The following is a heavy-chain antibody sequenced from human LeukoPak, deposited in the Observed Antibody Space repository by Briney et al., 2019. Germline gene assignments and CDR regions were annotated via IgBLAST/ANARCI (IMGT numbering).Heavy chain of an antibody. V-gene: IGHV3-23*01. CDR1: GFTFSSYA. CDR2: ISGSGGST. D-gene: IGHD3-9*01. J-gene: IGHJ4*02. Sequence: GGSLRLSCAASGFTFSSYAMSWVRQAPGEGLEWVSAISGSGGSTYYADSVKGRLTISRDNSKNTLYLQMNSLRAEDTAVYYCAKEGKKVLRYFDWLGSYFDYWGQGTLVTVSS. CDR3: AKEGKKVLRYFDWLGSYFDY.